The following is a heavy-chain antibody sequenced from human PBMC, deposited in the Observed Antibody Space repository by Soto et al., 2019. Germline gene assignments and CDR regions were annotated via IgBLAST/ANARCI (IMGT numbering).Heavy chain of an antibody. Sequence: ASVKVSCKASGYTFTGYYMHWVRQAPGQGLEWMGWINPNSGGTNYAQRFQGRVTMTRDTSISTAYMELSRLRSDDTAVYYCARDDSQGKGSYRGTAREISMDVWGQGTTVTVSS. CDR3: ARDDSQGKGSYRGTAREISMDV. V-gene: IGHV1-2*02. D-gene: IGHD3-16*02. CDR2: INPNSGGT. J-gene: IGHJ6*02. CDR1: GYTFTGYY.